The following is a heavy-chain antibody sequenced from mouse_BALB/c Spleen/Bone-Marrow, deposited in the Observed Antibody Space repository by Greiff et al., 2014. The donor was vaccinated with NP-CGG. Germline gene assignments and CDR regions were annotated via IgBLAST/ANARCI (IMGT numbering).Heavy chain of an antibody. CDR2: IGPANGNI. CDR3: APYYYGRWFAN. Sequence: EVQLQQSGAELVKPGASVKLSCTASGSNIKDTYMHWVKQGPEQGLEWIGRIGPANGNIKYDPKFQGKATITADTSSNTAYLQLSSLTSEDTAVYYCAPYYYGRWFANWGQGTLVTVSA. V-gene: IGHV14-3*02. CDR1: GSNIKDTY. J-gene: IGHJ3*01. D-gene: IGHD1-1*01.